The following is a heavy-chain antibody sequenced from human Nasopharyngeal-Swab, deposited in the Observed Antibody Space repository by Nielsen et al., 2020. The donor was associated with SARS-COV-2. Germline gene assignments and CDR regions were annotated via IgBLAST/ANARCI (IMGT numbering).Heavy chain of an antibody. D-gene: IGHD2-21*02. V-gene: IGHV1-2*04. CDR2: INPNSGGT. Sequence: ASVKVSCKASGYTFTGYYMHWVRQAPGQGLEWMGWINPNSGGTNYAQKFQGWVTMTRDTSISTAYMELSRLRSHDTAVYYCARSHIVVVTDAFDIWGQGTMVTVSS. J-gene: IGHJ3*02. CDR1: GYTFTGYY. CDR3: ARSHIVVVTDAFDI.